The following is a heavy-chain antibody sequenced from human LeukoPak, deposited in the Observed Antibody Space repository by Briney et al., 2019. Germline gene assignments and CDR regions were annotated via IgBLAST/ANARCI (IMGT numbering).Heavy chain of an antibody. CDR3: ARDRLVGAAFDY. J-gene: IGHJ4*02. D-gene: IGHD2-15*01. CDR2: IYYTGSI. CDR1: GGSISSADYY. V-gene: IGHV4-30-4*01. Sequence: SQTLSLTCTVSGGSISSADYYWSWIRQPPGKGLEWIGYIYYTGSIYHNPSLTTRLTISLDTSKNQFSLKLSSVTAADTAVYYCARDRLVGAAFDYWGQGTLVTVSS.